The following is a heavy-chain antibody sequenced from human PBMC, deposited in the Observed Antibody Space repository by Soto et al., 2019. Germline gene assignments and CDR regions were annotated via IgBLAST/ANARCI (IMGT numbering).Heavy chain of an antibody. V-gene: IGHV4-39*01. CDR3: ARLVVVGAGFDP. Sequence: SETLSLTCTVSGGSISSSSYYWGWIRQPPGKGLERIGSIYYSGSTYYNPSLKSRVTISVDTSKNQFSLKLSSVTAADTAVYYCARLVVVGAGFDPWGQGTLVTVSS. CDR2: IYYSGST. D-gene: IGHD1-26*01. J-gene: IGHJ5*02. CDR1: GGSISSSSYY.